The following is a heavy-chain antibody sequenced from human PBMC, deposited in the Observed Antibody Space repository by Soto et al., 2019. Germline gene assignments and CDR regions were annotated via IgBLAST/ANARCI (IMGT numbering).Heavy chain of an antibody. V-gene: IGHV1-18*01. D-gene: IGHD6-19*01. CDR2: ISDYNGNT. CDR1: GYTFTSYG. Sequence: QFQLVQSGAEVKKPGASVTVYCKASGYTFTSYGISWVRQAPGQGLEGMGWISDYNGNTNYAQKLQGRVTMTTDTATSKDYMELRSMRADDTAVYYCACVKASGWLNWFDPWGQGTLVTVSS. CDR3: ACVKASGWLNWFDP. J-gene: IGHJ5*02.